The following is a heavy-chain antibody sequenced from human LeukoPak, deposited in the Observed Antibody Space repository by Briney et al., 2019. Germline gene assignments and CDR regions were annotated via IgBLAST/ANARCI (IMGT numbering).Heavy chain of an antibody. CDR3: AKSRNFDWLPSDY. CDR2: ISGSGGST. V-gene: IGHV3-23*01. J-gene: IGHJ4*02. D-gene: IGHD3-9*01. Sequence: PGGSLRLSCAASGFTFGSNWMSWVRQAPGKGLEWVSGISGSGGSTYYTDSVKGRFTISRDNSKNTLYLQMNSLRAEDTALYYCAKSRNFDWLPSDYWGQGTLVTVSS. CDR1: GFTFGSNW.